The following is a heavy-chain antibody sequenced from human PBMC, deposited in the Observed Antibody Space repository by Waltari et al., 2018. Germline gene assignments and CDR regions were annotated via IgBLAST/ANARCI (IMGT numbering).Heavy chain of an antibody. D-gene: IGHD6-13*01. CDR3: ARVSSSSWYDYGMDV. J-gene: IGHJ6*02. CDR1: GGSISSSSYY. Sequence: QLQLQESGPGLVKPSETLSLTCTVSGGSISSSSYYWGWIRQPPGKGLEWIGSIYYSGSTYYNPSLKSRVTISVDTSKNQFSLKLSSVTAADTAVYYCARVSSSSWYDYGMDVWGQGTTVTVSS. V-gene: IGHV4-39*07. CDR2: IYYSGST.